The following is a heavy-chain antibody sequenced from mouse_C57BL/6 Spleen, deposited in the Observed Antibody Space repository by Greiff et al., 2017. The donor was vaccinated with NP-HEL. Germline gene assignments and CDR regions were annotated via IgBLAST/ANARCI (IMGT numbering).Heavy chain of an antibody. CDR2: ISDGGSYT. CDR3: ARDEAQAHYFDY. D-gene: IGHD3-2*02. Sequence: EVKLMESGGGLVKPGGSLKLSCAASGFTFSSYAMSWVRQTPEKRLEWVATISDGGSYTYYPDNVKGRFTISRDNAKNNLYLQMSHLKSEDTAMYYCARDEAQAHYFDYWGQGTTLTVSS. V-gene: IGHV5-4*01. CDR1: GFTFSSYA. J-gene: IGHJ2*01.